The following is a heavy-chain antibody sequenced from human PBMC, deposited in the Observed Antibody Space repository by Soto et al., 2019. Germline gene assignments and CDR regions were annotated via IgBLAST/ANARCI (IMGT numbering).Heavy chain of an antibody. CDR3: ARDLSWGSNWYYYMDV. D-gene: IGHD7-27*01. J-gene: IGHJ6*03. CDR2: ISSSSSVI. Sequence: EVQLVESGGGLVQPGGSLRLSCATSGFILSDCAMNWVRQAPGKGLEWVSYISSSSSVIDYADSVKGRFTVSRDNARNSMYLQMHSLRAEDTAVYDCARDLSWGSNWYYYMDVWGKGTTVTVSS. V-gene: IGHV3-48*01. CDR1: GFILSDCA.